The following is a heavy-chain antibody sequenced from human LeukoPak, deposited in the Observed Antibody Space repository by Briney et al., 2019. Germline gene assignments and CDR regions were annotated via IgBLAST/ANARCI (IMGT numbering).Heavy chain of an antibody. CDR3: VRGALPGDNWYFDL. CDR1: GFPFSAYD. CDR2: FCSAGDT. Sequence: PGGSLRLSCATSGFPFSAYDMHWVRQAPGKGLDWVSAFCSAGDTYYPGAVKGLFIISRDYAENSLYLQKNRLRAGDTAVYFCVRGALPGDNWYFDLWGRGTLVTVS. J-gene: IGHJ2*01. V-gene: IGHV3-13*01.